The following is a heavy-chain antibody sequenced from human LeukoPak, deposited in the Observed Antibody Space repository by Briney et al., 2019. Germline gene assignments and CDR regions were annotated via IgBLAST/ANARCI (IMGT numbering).Heavy chain of an antibody. D-gene: IGHD3-16*01. V-gene: IGHV3-48*01. CDR1: GFTFSSYS. J-gene: IGHJ6*02. CDR2: ISSSSSTI. CDR3: ARVGGFEDYYYYGMDV. Sequence: GGSLRLSCAASGFTFSSYSTNWVRQAPGKGLEWVSYISSSSSTIYYADSVKGRFTISRDNAKNSLYLQMNSLRAEDTAVYYCARVGGFEDYYYYGMDVWGQGTTVAVSS.